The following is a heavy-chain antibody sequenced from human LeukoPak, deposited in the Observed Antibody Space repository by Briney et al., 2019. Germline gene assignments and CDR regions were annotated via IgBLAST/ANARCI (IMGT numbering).Heavy chain of an antibody. CDR2: IYYSGST. J-gene: IGHJ4*02. Sequence: SETLSLTCTVSGGSISTNTYYWGWIRQPPGKALEWIGSIYYSGSTYYNPSLKSRLTISRDTSKNQFSLNLSSATAADTAVYYCARERHGHPFDSWGQGTLVTVSS. CDR1: GGSISTNTYY. CDR3: ARERHGHPFDS. V-gene: IGHV4-39*07.